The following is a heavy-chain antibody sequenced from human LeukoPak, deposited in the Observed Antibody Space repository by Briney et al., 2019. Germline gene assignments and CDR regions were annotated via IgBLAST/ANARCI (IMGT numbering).Heavy chain of an antibody. D-gene: IGHD2-2*01. CDR1: GFTFSSYW. J-gene: IGHJ4*02. CDR2: IKQDGSEK. V-gene: IGHV3-7*01. Sequence: GGSLRLSCAASGFTFSSYWMSWVRQAPGKGLEWVANIKQDGSEKYYVDSVKGRFTISRDNAKNSLYLQMNSLRAEDTAVYYCARGGFCSSTSCYGHFFDYWGQGTLVTVSS. CDR3: ARGGFCSSTSCYGHFFDY.